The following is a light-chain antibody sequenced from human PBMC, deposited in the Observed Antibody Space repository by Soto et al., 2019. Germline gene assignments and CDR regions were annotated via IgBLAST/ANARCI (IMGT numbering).Light chain of an antibody. J-gene: IGKJ4*01. CDR3: HHRKHWPLT. CDR1: QSVSSY. V-gene: IGKV3-11*01. CDR2: DAS. Sequence: EILLTQSPATLSLSPGERATLSCRASQSVSSYLAWYQHKPGQAPRLLIYDASNRAPGIPARFSGSGSGTDFTLTISSLESEDVAMYYCHHRKHWPLTFGGGTKVEI.